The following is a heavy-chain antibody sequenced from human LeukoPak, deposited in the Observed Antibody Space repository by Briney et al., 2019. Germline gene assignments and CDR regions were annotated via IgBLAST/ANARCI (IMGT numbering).Heavy chain of an antibody. J-gene: IGHJ4*02. CDR2: IYTSGST. CDR1: GGSISSGSYY. Sequence: SQTLSLTCTVSGGSISSGSYYWSWIRQPAGKGLEWIGRIYTSGSTNYNPSLKSRVTISVDTSKNQFSLKLTSVTAADTAMYYCARDSSWSYFDYWGQGTLVTVSS. D-gene: IGHD6-13*01. V-gene: IGHV4-61*02. CDR3: ARDSSWSYFDY.